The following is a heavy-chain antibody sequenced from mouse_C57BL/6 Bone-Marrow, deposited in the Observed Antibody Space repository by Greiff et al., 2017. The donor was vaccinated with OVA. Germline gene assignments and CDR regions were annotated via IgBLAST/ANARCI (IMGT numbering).Heavy chain of an antibody. D-gene: IGHD2-4*01. CDR2: IDPEDGET. CDR3: AREGVYYDYDGFAY. Sequence: VHVKQSGAELVKPGASVKLSCTASGFNINDYYMHWVKQRTEQGLEWIGRIDPEDGETKYAPKFQGKATITADTSSNTAYLQLSSLTSEDTAVYYCAREGVYYDYDGFAYWGQGTLVTVSA. J-gene: IGHJ3*01. CDR1: GFNINDYY. V-gene: IGHV14-2*01.